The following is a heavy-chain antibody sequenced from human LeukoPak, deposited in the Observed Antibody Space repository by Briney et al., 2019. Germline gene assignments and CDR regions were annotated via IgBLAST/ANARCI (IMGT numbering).Heavy chain of an antibody. Sequence: SETLSLTCTVSGGSITSYFWSWIRQPPGKGLEWVGYIRYSVSTSYNPSLKSRVTMSVDTSKNQLSLRLSSVTAADTAVYYCARGGLVGWLRPRYYLDYWGQGTLVTVSS. J-gene: IGHJ4*02. CDR1: GGSITSYF. CDR3: ARGGLVGWLRPRYYLDY. D-gene: IGHD5-12*01. V-gene: IGHV4-59*12. CDR2: IRYSVST.